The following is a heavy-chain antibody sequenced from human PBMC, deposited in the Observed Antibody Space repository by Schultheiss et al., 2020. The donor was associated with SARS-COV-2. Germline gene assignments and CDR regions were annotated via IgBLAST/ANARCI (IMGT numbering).Heavy chain of an antibody. CDR1: GYTFTGYY. J-gene: IGHJ5*02. D-gene: IGHD5-12*01. V-gene: IGHV1-2*02. CDR3: ARDLVTVATARFDP. CDR2: INCNSGGT. Sequence: ASVKVSCKASGYTFTGYYIHWVRQAPGQGLEWMGWINCNSGGTNYAQKFQSRVTMTRDTSINTVYMEVGNLRYDDTAVYYCARDLVTVATARFDPWGQGTPVTVSS.